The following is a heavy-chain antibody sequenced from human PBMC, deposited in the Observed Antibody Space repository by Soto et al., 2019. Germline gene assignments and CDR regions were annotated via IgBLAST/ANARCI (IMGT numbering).Heavy chain of an antibody. Sequence: GGSLRLSCAASGFTFSSYGMHWVRQAPGKGLEWVAVISYDGSNKYYADSVKGRFTISRDNSKNTLYLQMNSLRAEDTAVYYWAKGGPIWGSSPYYYNGMDVWGQGTTVTVSS. J-gene: IGHJ6*02. CDR3: AKGGPIWGSSPYYYNGMDV. CDR1: GFTFSSYG. V-gene: IGHV3-30*18. D-gene: IGHD6-6*01. CDR2: ISYDGSNK.